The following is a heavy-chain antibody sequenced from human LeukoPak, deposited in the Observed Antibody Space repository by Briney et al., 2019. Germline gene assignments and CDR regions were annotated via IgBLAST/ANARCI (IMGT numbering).Heavy chain of an antibody. CDR2: IKQDGSET. J-gene: IGHJ4*02. CDR3: AGDKIESTGGRGCDY. CDR1: GFTFSSHW. Sequence: QPGGSLRLSCAASGFTFSSHWMSWVRQAPGKGLEWVANIKQDGSETYYVDSVKGRFTVSKDNAKNSLYLQMNSLRVEDTAVYYCAGDKIESTGGRGCDYWGQGTLVTVSS. D-gene: IGHD2-15*01. V-gene: IGHV3-7*01.